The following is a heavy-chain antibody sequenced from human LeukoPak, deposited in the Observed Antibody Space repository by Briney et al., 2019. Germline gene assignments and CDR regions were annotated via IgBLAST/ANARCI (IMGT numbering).Heavy chain of an antibody. D-gene: IGHD3-10*01. CDR2: ISAYNGNT. CDR3: AIDYYGSGSYPPNYYGMDV. CDR1: GYTFTSYG. V-gene: IGHV1-18*01. Sequence: ASVKVSCKASGYTFTSYGISWVRQAPGQGLEWMGWISAYNGNTNYAQKLQGRVTMTTDTSTSTAYMELRSLRSGDTAVYYCAIDYYGSGSYPPNYYGMDVWGQGTTVTVSS. J-gene: IGHJ6*02.